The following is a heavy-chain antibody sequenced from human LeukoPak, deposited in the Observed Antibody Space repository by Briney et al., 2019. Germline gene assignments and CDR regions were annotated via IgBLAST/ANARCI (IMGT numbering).Heavy chain of an antibody. V-gene: IGHV4-39*07. CDR2: IYYSGNT. CDR1: GASMSSSSYF. D-gene: IGHD5-24*01. Sequence: SETLSLTCSVSGASMSSSSYFWGWIRQPPGKGLEWIGDIYYSGNTDYNPSLRSRATISQNTSRNQFFLKLSSVTAADTAVYYCARRKRWLQLNALDIWGPGTVVIVSS. J-gene: IGHJ3*02. CDR3: ARRKRWLQLNALDI.